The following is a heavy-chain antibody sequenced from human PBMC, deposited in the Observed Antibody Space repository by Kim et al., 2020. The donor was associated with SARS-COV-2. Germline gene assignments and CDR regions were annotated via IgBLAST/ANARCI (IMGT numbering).Heavy chain of an antibody. CDR2: LHSGGSST. V-gene: IGHV3-23*03. CDR1: GFTFSSYA. D-gene: IGHD3-10*01. Sequence: GGSLRLSCAASGFTFSSYAMSWVRQAPGKGLEWVSVLHSGGSSTYYAYPVKGRFTISRDNSKNTLYLQMNSLRAEDTAVYYCAKDCRNRGWYFADWGQGTLVTVS. CDR3: AKDCRNRGWYFAD. J-gene: IGHJ4*02.